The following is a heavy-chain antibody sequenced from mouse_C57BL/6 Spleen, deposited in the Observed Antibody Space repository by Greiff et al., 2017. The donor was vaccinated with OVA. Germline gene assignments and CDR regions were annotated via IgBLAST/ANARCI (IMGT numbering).Heavy chain of an antibody. D-gene: IGHD1-1*01. V-gene: IGHV10-1*01. CDR2: IRSKSNNTAT. CDR3: VRQPYGSSYYWYFDV. Sequence: EVQRVESGGGLVQPKGSLKLSCAASGFSFNTYDMNWVRQAPGKGLEWVARIRSKSNNTATYYADSVKDRLTISRDDSESMLYLQMNNLKTEDTAMYYCVRQPYGSSYYWYFDVWGTGTTVTVSS. CDR1: GFSFNTYD. J-gene: IGHJ1*03.